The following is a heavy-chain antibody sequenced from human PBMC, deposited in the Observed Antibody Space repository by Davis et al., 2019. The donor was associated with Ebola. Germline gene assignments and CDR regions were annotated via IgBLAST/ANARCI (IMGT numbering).Heavy chain of an antibody. CDR3: ARDLFRDIVATYGMDV. V-gene: IGHV3-33*08. CDR2: IWYDGSNK. D-gene: IGHD5-12*01. CDR1: GFTFSSYG. Sequence: GESLKISCAASGFTFSSYGMHWVRQAPGKGLEWVAVIWYDGSNKYYADSVKGRFTISRDNSKNTLYLQMNSLRAEDTAVYYCARDLFRDIVATYGMDVWGQGTTVTVSS. J-gene: IGHJ6*02.